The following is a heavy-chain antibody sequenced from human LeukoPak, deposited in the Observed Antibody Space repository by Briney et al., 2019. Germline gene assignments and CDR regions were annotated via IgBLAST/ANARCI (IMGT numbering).Heavy chain of an antibody. J-gene: IGHJ6*02. CDR2: FDPEDGET. Sequence: ASVKVSCKVSGYTLTELSMHWVRQAPGKGLEWMGGFDPEDGETIYAQKFQGRVTMTEDTSTDTAYMELSSLRSEDTAVYYCATLRPQQQQVLPYYYNMDVWGQGTTVTVSS. V-gene: IGHV1-24*01. CDR3: ATLRPQQQQVLPYYYNMDV. D-gene: IGHD6-13*01. CDR1: GYTLTELS.